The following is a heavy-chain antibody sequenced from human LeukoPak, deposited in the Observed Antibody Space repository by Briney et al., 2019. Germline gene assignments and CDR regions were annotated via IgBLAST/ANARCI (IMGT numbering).Heavy chain of an antibody. CDR1: GFTFSTYA. CDR2: ISHDGSDK. CDR3: ASPVAERVGY. V-gene: IGHV3-30*03. Sequence: PGGSLRLSCEASGFTFSTYAMHWVRQAPGKGLEWVALISHDGSDKNYADSVKGRFTISRDNSNSTLYLQMDSLRAEDTAVYYRASPVAERVGYWGQGTLVTVSS. J-gene: IGHJ4*02.